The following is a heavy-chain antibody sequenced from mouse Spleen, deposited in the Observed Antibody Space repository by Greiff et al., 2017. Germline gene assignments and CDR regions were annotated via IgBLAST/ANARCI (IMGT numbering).Heavy chain of an antibody. CDR1: GYAFSSYW. CDR2: IYPGDGDT. J-gene: IGHJ4*01. CDR3: ARGGILWAMDY. V-gene: IGHV1-80*01. D-gene: IGHD1-1*01. Sequence: QVHVKQSGAELVKPGASVKISCKASGYAFSSYWMNWVKQRPGKGLEWIGQIYPGDGDTNYNGKFKGKATLTADKSSSTAYMQLSSLTSEDSAVYFCARGGILWAMDYWGQGTSVTVSS.